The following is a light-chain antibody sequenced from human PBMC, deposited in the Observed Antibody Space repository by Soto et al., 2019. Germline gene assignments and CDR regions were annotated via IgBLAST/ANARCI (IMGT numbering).Light chain of an antibody. CDR2: AVS. V-gene: IGKV3-20*01. J-gene: IGKJ1*01. CDR1: RTVDSTY. CDR3: QQYVGSSRT. Sequence: EIVLTQSPGTLSLSPGERATLSCTASRTVDSTYLAWYQQKPGQAPRLLLYAVSDRATGIPDRFSGSGSGTDFTLTISRLEPEDFAVYYCQQYVGSSRTFGQGTKVDIK.